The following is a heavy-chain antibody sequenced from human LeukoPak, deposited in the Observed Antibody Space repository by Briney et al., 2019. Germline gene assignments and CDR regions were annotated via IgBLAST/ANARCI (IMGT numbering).Heavy chain of an antibody. CDR3: ARESGTDAFDI. D-gene: IGHD1-1*01. CDR2: INPNSGGT. Sequence: GASVKVSCKASGYTFTGYYMHWVRQGPGQGLEWMGWINPNSGGTNYAQKFQGWVTMTRDTSISTAYMELSRLRSDDTAVYYCARESGTDAFDIWGQGTMVTASS. CDR1: GYTFTGYY. J-gene: IGHJ3*02. V-gene: IGHV1-2*04.